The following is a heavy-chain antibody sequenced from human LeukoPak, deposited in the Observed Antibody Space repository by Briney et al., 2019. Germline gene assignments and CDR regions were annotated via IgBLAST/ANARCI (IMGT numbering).Heavy chain of an antibody. CDR2: ISFDGSNK. V-gene: IGHV3-30*18. Sequence: GGSLRLSCAASGFSFNKYGMHWVRQAPGKGPEWVAVISFDGSNKKYRDSVQGRFTISRDNSKNILYLHMNTLRAEYTAVYYCAKDDEVLWFGEISDVSDFWGQGTLVTVSS. CDR3: AKDDEVLWFGEISDVSDF. D-gene: IGHD3-10*01. CDR1: GFSFNKYG. J-gene: IGHJ3*01.